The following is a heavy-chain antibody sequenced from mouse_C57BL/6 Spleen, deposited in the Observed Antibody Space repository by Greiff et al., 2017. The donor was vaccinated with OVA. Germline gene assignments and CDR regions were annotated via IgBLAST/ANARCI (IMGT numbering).Heavy chain of an antibody. CDR1: GYAFTNYL. J-gene: IGHJ2*01. D-gene: IGHD2-2*01. CDR3: ATGGYPYYFDY. V-gene: IGHV1-54*01. CDR2: INPGSGGT. Sequence: VQLQQSGAELVRPGTSVKVSCKASGYAFTNYLIEWVKQRPGQGLEWIGVINPGSGGTNYNEKFKGKATLTADKSSSTAYMQLSSLTSEDSAVYFCATGGYPYYFDYWGQGTTLTVSS.